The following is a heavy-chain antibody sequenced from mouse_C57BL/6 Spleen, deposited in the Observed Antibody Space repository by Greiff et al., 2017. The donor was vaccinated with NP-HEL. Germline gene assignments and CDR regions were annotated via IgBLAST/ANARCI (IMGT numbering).Heavy chain of an antibody. J-gene: IGHJ2*01. CDR1: GFTFSDYY. CDR2: INYDGSST. CDR3: ARGKDSLGY. D-gene: IGHD3-2*02. V-gene: IGHV5-16*01. Sequence: EVQVVESEGGLVQPGSSMKLSCTASGFTFSDYYMAWVRQVPEKGLEWVANINYDGSSTYYLDSLKSRFIISRDNAKNILYLQMSSLKSEDTATYYCARGKDSLGYWGQGTTLTVSS.